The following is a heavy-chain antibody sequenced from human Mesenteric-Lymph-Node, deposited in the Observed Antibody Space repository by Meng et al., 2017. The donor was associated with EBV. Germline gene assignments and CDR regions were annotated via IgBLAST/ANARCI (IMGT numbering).Heavy chain of an antibody. Sequence: QGQLGQSGAEGKKLGASVKVSCKASGYTFSSYYMHWVRQVPGQGFEWMGIIRPSGDSTNYAQKFQGRVTMTRDTSTSTFYMELSSLRPEDTAVYYCARDQYCSGGSCLEIDFWGQGTLVTVSS. D-gene: IGHD2-15*01. J-gene: IGHJ4*02. CDR2: IRPSGDST. CDR1: GYTFSSYY. V-gene: IGHV1-46*01. CDR3: ARDQYCSGGSCLEIDF.